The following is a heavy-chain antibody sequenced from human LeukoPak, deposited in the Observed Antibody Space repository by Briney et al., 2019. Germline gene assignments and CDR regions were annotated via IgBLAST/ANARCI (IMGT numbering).Heavy chain of an antibody. Sequence: GGSLRLSCAASGLTVRNNYMTWVRQAPGQGLEWVSGISGSGGSTYYADSVKGRFTISRDNSKNTLYLQMKNLRADDTALYYCAKGRGLGSFDYWGQGTLVTVSS. CDR2: ISGSGGST. J-gene: IGHJ4*02. CDR3: AKGRGLGSFDY. CDR1: GLTVRNNY. V-gene: IGHV3-23*01. D-gene: IGHD3-10*01.